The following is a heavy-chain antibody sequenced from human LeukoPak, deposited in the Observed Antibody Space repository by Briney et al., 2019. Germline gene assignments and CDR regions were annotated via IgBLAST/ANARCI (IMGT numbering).Heavy chain of an antibody. CDR1: GFTFSSSA. J-gene: IGHJ4*02. CDR3: AKSGYNRFDY. CDR2: ISGSGSGGST. Sequence: GGSLRLSCAASGFTFSSSAMSWVRQAPGKGLEWVSSISGSGSGGSTYYADSVKGRFTISRDKSKNTLYLQMNSLRAEDTAVYYCAKSGYNRFDYWGQGTLVTVSS. V-gene: IGHV3-23*01. D-gene: IGHD5-24*01.